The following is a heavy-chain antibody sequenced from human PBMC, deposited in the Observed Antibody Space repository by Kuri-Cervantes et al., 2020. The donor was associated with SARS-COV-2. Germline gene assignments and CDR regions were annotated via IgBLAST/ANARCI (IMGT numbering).Heavy chain of an antibody. CDR1: GYTLTGYY. J-gene: IGHJ3*02. CDR2: INPNSGGT. CDR3: ARDLEAVAGGAFDI. D-gene: IGHD6-19*01. V-gene: IGHV1-2*02. Sequence: ASVKVSCKASGYTLTGYYMHWVRQAPGQGLEWMGWINPNSGGTNYAQKFQGRVTMTRDTSISTAYMELSRLRSDDTAVYYCARDLEAVAGGAFDIWGQGTMVTVSS.